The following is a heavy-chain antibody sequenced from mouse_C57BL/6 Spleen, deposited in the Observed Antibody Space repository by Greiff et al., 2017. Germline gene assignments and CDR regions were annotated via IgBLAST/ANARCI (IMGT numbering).Heavy chain of an antibody. Sequence: EVQLQQSGAELVRPGASVKLSCTASGFNIKDDYMHWVKQRPEQGLEWIGWIDPENGDTEYASKFQGKATITADTSSNTAYLQLSSLTSEDTAVYYCTNGPWFAYWGQGTLVTVSA. CDR3: TNGPWFAY. J-gene: IGHJ3*01. V-gene: IGHV14-4*01. CDR2: IDPENGDT. CDR1: GFNIKDDY.